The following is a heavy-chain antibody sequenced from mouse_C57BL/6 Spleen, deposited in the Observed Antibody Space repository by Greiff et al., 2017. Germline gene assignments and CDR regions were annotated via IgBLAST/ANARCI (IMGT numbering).Heavy chain of an antibody. CDR2: INPGSGGT. CDR1: GYAFTNYL. D-gene: IGHD2-4*01. CDR3: AKNYDYDGGYAMDY. V-gene: IGHV1-54*01. Sequence: QVHVKQSGAELVRPGTSVKVSCKASGYAFTNYLIEWVKQRPGQGLEWIGVINPGSGGTNYNEKFKGKATLTADKSSSTAYMQLSSLTSEDSAVYFCAKNYDYDGGYAMDYWGQGTSVTVSS. J-gene: IGHJ4*01.